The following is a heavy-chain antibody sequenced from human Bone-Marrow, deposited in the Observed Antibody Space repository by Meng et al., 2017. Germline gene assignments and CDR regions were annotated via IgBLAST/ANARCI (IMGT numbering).Heavy chain of an antibody. Sequence: ASVKVSCKASGYTFTGYYMHWVRQAPGQGLEWMGWINPNSGGTNYAQKFQGRVTMTRDTSISTAYMELSRLRSDDTAMYYCARSSYYDSSGYYYSRYWGQGTLVTVSS. CDR1: GYTFTGYY. CDR2: INPNSGGT. CDR3: ARSSYYDSSGYYYSRY. J-gene: IGHJ4*02. V-gene: IGHV1-2*02. D-gene: IGHD3-22*01.